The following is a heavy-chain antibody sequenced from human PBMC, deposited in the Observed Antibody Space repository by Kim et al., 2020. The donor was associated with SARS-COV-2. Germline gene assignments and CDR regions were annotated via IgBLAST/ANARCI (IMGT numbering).Heavy chain of an antibody. V-gene: IGHV1-18*04. J-gene: IGHJ4*02. D-gene: IGHD3-9*01. CDR3: ARDEGFTYYDILTGYYRPWYFDY. CDR1: GYTFTSYG. CDR2: ISAYNGNT. Sequence: ASVKVSCKASGYTFTSYGISWVRQAPGQGLEWMGWISAYNGNTNYAQKLQGRVTMTTDTSTSTAYMELRSLRSDDTAVYYCARDEGFTYYDILTGYYRPWYFDYWGQGTLVTVSS.